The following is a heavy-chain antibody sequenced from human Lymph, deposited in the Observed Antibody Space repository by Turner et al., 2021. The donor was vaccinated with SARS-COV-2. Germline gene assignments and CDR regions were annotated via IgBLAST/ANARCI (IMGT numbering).Heavy chain of an antibody. CDR1: GFTFSSYA. D-gene: IGHD6-19*01. V-gene: IGHV3-23*01. J-gene: IGHJ4*02. CDR2: ISGSGGTT. CDR3: AKDRFTLSSGWEDY. Sequence: EVQLLESGGGLVQPGGSLGLSCAASGFTFSSYAMSWVRQAPGKGLEWVSGISGSGGTTHYADSVKGRFTISRDNSKNTLYLQMNSLRAEDTAVYYCAKDRFTLSSGWEDYWGQGTLVTVSS.